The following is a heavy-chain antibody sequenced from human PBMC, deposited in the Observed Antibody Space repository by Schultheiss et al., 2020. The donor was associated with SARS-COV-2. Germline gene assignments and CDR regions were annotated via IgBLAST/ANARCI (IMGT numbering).Heavy chain of an antibody. D-gene: IGHD3-3*01. J-gene: IGHJ4*02. Sequence: SQTLSLTCTVSGGSISSSSYYWSWIRQPPGKGLEWIGYIYYSGSTNYNPSLKSRVTISVDTSKNQFSLKLSSVTAADTAVYYCARVHDDFWSGYYFDYWGQGTLVTVSS. CDR1: GGSISSSSYY. V-gene: IGHV4-61*01. CDR3: ARVHDDFWSGYYFDY. CDR2: IYYSGST.